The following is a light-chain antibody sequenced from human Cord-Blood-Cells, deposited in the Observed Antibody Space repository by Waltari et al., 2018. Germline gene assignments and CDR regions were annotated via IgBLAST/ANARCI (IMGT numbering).Light chain of an antibody. CDR1: SSDVGGYNY. CDR3: SSYTSSSTWV. Sequence: QSALTQPASVSGSPGQSITISCTGTSSDVGGYNYVSWYQQHPGKAPKLMIYDVSNRPSGVSIRFSGSKSGNTVSLTISGLQAEDEADYYCSSYTSSSTWVFGGGTKLTVL. J-gene: IGLJ3*02. V-gene: IGLV2-14*03. CDR2: DVS.